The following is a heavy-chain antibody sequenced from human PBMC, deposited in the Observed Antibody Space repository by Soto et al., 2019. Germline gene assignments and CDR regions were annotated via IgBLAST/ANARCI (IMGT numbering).Heavy chain of an antibody. CDR2: INPSGGST. CDR1: GYTFTSYY. J-gene: IGHJ6*02. CDR3: ARGLQQLAPYYYYGMDV. D-gene: IGHD6-6*01. V-gene: IGHV1-46*01. Sequence: GASVKVSCKASGYTFTSYYMHWVRQAPGQGLEWMGIINPSGGSTSYAQKFQGRVTMTRDTSTSTVYMELSSLRSEDTAVYYCARGLQQLAPYYYYGMDVWGQGTTVTVS.